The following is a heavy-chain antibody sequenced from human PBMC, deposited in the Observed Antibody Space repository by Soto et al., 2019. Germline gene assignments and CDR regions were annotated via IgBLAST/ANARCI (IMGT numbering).Heavy chain of an antibody. CDR1: GGSITSNNW. Sequence: QVQLQESGPGLVKPSGTLSLTCAVSGGSITSNNWWSWVRQPPGKGLEWIGEIYHSGSINYNPSLNSRVTISVDKSKNHFSLNLISVTAADTAVYYCARAARGCSYFDYWGQGTLVTVSS. CDR3: ARAARGCSYFDY. D-gene: IGHD5-18*01. CDR2: IYHSGSI. J-gene: IGHJ4*02. V-gene: IGHV4-4*02.